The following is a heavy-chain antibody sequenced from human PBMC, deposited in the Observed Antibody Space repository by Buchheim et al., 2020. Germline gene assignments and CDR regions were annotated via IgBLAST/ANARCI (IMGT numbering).Heavy chain of an antibody. V-gene: IGHV3-30-3*01. D-gene: IGHD2-15*01. J-gene: IGHJ6*02. Sequence: QVQLVESGGGVVQPGRSLRLSCAASGFTFSSYAMHWVRQAPGKGLEWVAVISYDGSNKYYADSVKGRFTISRDNSKNTLYLQMNSLRAEDTAVYYCARDRRVVVAATPGGGTDVWGQGTT. CDR3: ARDRRVVVAATPGGGTDV. CDR2: ISYDGSNK. CDR1: GFTFSSYA.